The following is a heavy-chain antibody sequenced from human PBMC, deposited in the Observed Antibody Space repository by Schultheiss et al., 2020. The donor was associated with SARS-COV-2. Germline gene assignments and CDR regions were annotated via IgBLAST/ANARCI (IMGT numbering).Heavy chain of an antibody. J-gene: IGHJ4*02. D-gene: IGHD6-6*01. CDR2: ISYDGSNK. CDR3: TTGSGAWYSSSGIFDY. Sequence: GGSLRLSCAASGFTFSSYGMHWVRQAPGKGLEWVAVISYDGSNKYYADSVKGRFTISRDNSKNTLYLQMNSLKTEDTAVYYCTTGSGAWYSSSGIFDYWGQGTLVTVSS. V-gene: IGHV3-30*03. CDR1: GFTFSSYG.